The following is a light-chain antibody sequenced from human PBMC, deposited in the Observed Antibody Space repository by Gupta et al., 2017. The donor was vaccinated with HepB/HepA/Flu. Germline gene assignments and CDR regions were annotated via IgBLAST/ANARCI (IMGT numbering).Light chain of an antibody. CDR1: QVIYTC. J-gene: IGKJ5*01. V-gene: IGKV1-9*01. Sequence: IQLPQSPSFLSASVGDRVTITCRASQVIYTCLAWYHQEPGKPPKLLIHSASTLQSGVPSRFSGSGSGTEFTLTISSLQPEDFATYYCQQLSDYPRTFGQGTRLEIK. CDR3: QQLSDYPRT. CDR2: SAS.